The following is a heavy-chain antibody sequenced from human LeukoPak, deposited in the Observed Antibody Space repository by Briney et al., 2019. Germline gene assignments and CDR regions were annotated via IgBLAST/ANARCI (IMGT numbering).Heavy chain of an antibody. J-gene: IGHJ4*02. CDR3: AREPAGTYGRYHDY. CDR1: GFTFSSCT. D-gene: IGHD1-7*01. CDR2: ITDDGGHS. V-gene: IGHV3-23*01. Sequence: GGSLRLSCAASGFTFSSCTMGWVRQAPGKGLEWVSTITDDGGHSYYADSMKGRFRVSRDNFKNTLYLQMDSLRAEDTALYYCAREPAGTYGRYHDYWGQGTLVTVSS.